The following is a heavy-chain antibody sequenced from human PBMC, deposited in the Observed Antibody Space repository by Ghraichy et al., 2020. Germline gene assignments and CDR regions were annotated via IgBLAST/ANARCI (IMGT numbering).Heavy chain of an antibody. CDR3: TTELLPGY. CDR1: GFTFSNAG. V-gene: IGHV3-15*01. Sequence: GGSLRLSCAASGFTFSNAGMSWVRQAPGKGLEWVGRIKSKTDGGYTDYAAPVKGRFTISRDDSKNTLYLQMNSLKTEDTAVYYCTTELLPGYWGQGTLVTVSS. CDR2: IKSKTDGGYT. D-gene: IGHD2-15*01. J-gene: IGHJ4*02.